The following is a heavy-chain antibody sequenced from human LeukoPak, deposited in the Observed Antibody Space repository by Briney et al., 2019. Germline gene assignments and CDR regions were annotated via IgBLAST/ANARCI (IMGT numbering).Heavy chain of an antibody. CDR1: GGTFSSYA. J-gene: IGHJ4*02. V-gene: IGHV1-69*04. CDR2: IIPILGIT. CDR3: ARRGSGSYSAHY. D-gene: IGHD3-10*01. Sequence: ASVKVSCKASGGTFSSYAINWVRQAPGQGLEWMGRIIPILGITNYAQKFQDRVTITADKSTSTAYMELSSLRSEDTAVYYCARRGSGSYSAHYWGQGTLVTVSS.